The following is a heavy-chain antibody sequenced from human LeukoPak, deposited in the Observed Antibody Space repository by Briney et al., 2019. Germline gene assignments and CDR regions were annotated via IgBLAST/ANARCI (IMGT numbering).Heavy chain of an antibody. CDR1: GVSIRSGDYY. V-gene: IGHV4-39*07. CDR3: ARGPIPNTYYYGSGSYALFVY. J-gene: IGHJ4*02. CDR2: MSSGGST. D-gene: IGHD3-10*01. Sequence: SETLSLTCTVSGVSIRSGDYYWGWIRQSPGKGLEWIGSMSSGGSTFYKPSLKSRVTISVDTSKNQFSLKLSSVTAADTAVYYCARGPIPNTYYYGSGSYALFVYWGQGTLVTVSS.